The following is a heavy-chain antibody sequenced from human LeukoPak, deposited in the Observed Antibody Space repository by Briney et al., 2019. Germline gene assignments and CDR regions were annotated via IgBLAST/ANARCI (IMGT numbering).Heavy chain of an antibody. D-gene: IGHD2/OR15-2a*01. CDR2: ISGSGGST. V-gene: IGHV3-23*01. CDR3: AKDPLSYYYYMDV. CDR1: GFTFSSYA. Sequence: PGGSLRLSCAASGFTFSSYAMSWVRQAPGKGLEWVSAISGSGGSTYYADSVKGRFTIPRDNSKNTLYLQMNSLRAEDTAVYYCAKDPLSYYYYMDVWGKGTTVTVSS. J-gene: IGHJ6*03.